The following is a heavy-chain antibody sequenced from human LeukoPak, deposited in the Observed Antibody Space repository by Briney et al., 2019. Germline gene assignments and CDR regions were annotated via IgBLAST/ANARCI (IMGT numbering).Heavy chain of an antibody. V-gene: IGHV1-69*05. D-gene: IGHD1-26*01. CDR1: GGTFSSYA. CDR2: IIPIFGTA. Sequence: SVKVSCKASGGTFSSYAISWVRQAPGQGLEWMGGIIPIFGTANYAQKFQGRVTMTTDTSTSAAYMELRSLRSDDTAVYYCARVGPSGAFDIWGQGTMVTVSS. CDR3: ARVGPSGAFDI. J-gene: IGHJ3*02.